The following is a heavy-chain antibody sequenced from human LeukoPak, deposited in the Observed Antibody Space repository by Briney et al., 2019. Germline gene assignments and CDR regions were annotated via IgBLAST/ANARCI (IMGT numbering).Heavy chain of an antibody. CDR2: ISSTSNYI. V-gene: IGHV3-21*01. CDR1: GFTFSSYS. Sequence: GALRLSCAGSGFTFSSYSMNWVRQAPGKGLEWVSSISSTSNYIYYADSVKGRFAISRDNAKTSLYLQMNSLRAEDTAVYYCARDDRYSYGYSQSGHFDYWGQGILVTVSS. D-gene: IGHD5-18*01. CDR3: ARDDRYSYGYSQSGHFDY. J-gene: IGHJ4*02.